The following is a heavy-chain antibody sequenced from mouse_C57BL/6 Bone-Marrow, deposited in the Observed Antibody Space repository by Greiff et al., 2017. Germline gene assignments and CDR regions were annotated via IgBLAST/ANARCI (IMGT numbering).Heavy chain of an antibody. Sequence: EVQGVESGGGLVKPGGSLKLSCAASGFTFSDYGMHWVRQAPEKGLELVSYISSCHNTIYYADKVKGLFTISRDNHKNTLFLQMTSLRSEDTARYYCVVAGGIDYWGQGTSDTVSS. J-gene: IGHJ4*01. D-gene: IGHD1-1*01. CDR2: ISSCHNTI. CDR1: GFTFSDYG. CDR3: VVAGGIDY. V-gene: IGHV5-17*01.